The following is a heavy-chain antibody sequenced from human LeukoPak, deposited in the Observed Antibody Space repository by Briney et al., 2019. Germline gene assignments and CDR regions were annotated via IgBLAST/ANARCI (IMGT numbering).Heavy chain of an antibody. Sequence: SETLSLTCTASGGSISSGGYYWSWIRQHPGKGLEWIGYIYYSGSTYYNPSLKSRVTISVDTSKNQFSLKLSSVTAADTAVYYCARSSSSPVGASDWFDPWGQGTLVTVSS. CDR1: GGSISSGGYY. D-gene: IGHD1-26*01. V-gene: IGHV4-31*03. J-gene: IGHJ5*02. CDR2: IYYSGST. CDR3: ARSSSSPVGASDWFDP.